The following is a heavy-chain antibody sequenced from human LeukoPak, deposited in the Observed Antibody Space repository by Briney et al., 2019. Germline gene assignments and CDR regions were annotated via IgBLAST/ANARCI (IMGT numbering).Heavy chain of an antibody. CDR3: ARLGARQMLEY. D-gene: IGHD4-17*01. Sequence: GGSLRLSCAASGFTFSNYWMTWVRQAPGKGLEWVGNIKKDGSEKYYVESLKGRFTISRDNVKNSLYLQMNSLRAEDTAVYYCARLGARQMLEYWGQGTLVTVSS. V-gene: IGHV3-7*01. CDR1: GFTFSNYW. J-gene: IGHJ4*02. CDR2: IKKDGSEK.